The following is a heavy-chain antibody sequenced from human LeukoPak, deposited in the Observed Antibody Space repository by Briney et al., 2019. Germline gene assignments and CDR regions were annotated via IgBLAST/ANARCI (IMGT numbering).Heavy chain of an antibody. V-gene: IGHV4-30-4*01. CDR1: GGSISSGDYY. J-gene: IGHJ5*02. Sequence: SETLSLTCTVSGGSISSGDYYWSWIRQPPGKGLEWIGYIYYSGSTYYNPSLKSRVTISVDTSKNQFSLKLSSVTAADTAVYYCARVLKEGPDIVEKWFDPWGQGTLVTVSS. CDR2: IYYSGST. CDR3: ARVLKEGPDIVEKWFDP. D-gene: IGHD2-15*01.